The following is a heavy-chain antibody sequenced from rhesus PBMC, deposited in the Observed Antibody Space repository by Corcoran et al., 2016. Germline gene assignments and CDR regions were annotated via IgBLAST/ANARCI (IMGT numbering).Heavy chain of an antibody. CDR3: AAGYSSGWYDYGLDS. Sequence: QLQLQESGPGLVKPSETLSLTCAVSGYSISSGYGWSWIRQPPGKGLGWIGYSSFSGSTSYNPSLKRRVTISRDTSKNQFSLKLSSVTAADTVVYYCAAGYSSGWYDYGLDSWGQGVVVTVSS. CDR2: SSFSGST. D-gene: IGHD6-31*01. V-gene: IGHV4-122*02. CDR1: GYSISSGYG. J-gene: IGHJ6*01.